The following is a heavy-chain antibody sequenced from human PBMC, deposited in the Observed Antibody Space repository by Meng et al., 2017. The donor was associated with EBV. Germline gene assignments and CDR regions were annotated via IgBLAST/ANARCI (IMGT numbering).Heavy chain of an antibody. D-gene: IGHD6-13*01. CDR1: GYTFTGYY. CDR2: INPHSGGT. V-gene: IGHV1-2*06. J-gene: IGHJ5*02. CDR3: AKGADLAAAGTFWFDP. Sequence: QVRVVQSGAEVKKPGASVKVSCKASGYTFTGYYMHWVRQAPGQGLEWMGRINPHSGGTNYAQKFQGRVTMTRDTSISTAYMELSRLRSDDTAVYYCAKGADLAAAGTFWFDPWGQGTLVTVSS.